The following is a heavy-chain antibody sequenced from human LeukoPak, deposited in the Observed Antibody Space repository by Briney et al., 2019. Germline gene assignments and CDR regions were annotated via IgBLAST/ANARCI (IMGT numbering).Heavy chain of an antibody. CDR2: ISGSGGST. D-gene: IGHD3-22*01. V-gene: IGHV3-23*01. Sequence: GGSLRLSCAASGFTFSSYAMSWVRQAPGKGLEWVSAISGSGGSTYYADSVKGRFTISRDNSKNTLYLQMNSLRAEDTAVHYCAKDVEHDSSGMNWFDPWGQGTLVTVSS. CDR1: GFTFSSYA. J-gene: IGHJ5*02. CDR3: AKDVEHDSSGMNWFDP.